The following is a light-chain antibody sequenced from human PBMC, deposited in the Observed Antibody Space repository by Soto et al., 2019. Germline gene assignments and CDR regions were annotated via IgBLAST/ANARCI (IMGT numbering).Light chain of an antibody. Sequence: DIQMTQSPSSLSASVGDRVTISCRASQSVSRYLNRYQQNAGKATNLLIYAVSTLESGYPSRFSGSSSGKDFTLTISRLQIEDFANYYFQQRYSNPRTFGQGTKVEIK. J-gene: IGKJ1*01. CDR2: AVS. V-gene: IGKV1-39*01. CDR3: QQRYSNPRT. CDR1: QSVSRY.